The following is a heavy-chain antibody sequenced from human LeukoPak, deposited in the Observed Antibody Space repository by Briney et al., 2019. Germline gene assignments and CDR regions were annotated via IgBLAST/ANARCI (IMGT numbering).Heavy chain of an antibody. V-gene: IGHV3-13*04. CDR1: GFTFSNYD. Sequence: KAGGSLRLSCAASGFTFSNYDMHWVRHAKGKGLEWVSVIGTAGDTYYPGSVKGRFTISREDAKNSLYLQMNSLRAGDTAVYYCARDSGGGGTMMGAFDIWGQGTMVTVSS. CDR2: IGTAGDT. D-gene: IGHD3-22*01. CDR3: ARDSGGGGTMMGAFDI. J-gene: IGHJ3*02.